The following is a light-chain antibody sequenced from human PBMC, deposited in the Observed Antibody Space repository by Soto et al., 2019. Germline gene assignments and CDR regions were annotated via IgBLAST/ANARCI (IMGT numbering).Light chain of an antibody. V-gene: IGLV2-14*03. CDR3: SSYTSTTTRV. Sequence: SSLTQPASVSESPGQSITISCTGTSSDVGGYNYVSWYQQHPGKGPKLMIYEVSNRPSGVSNRFSGSKSGNTATLTISGLQAEDEADYYCSSYTSTTTRVFGTGTKVTVL. CDR1: SSDVGGYNY. J-gene: IGLJ1*01. CDR2: EVS.